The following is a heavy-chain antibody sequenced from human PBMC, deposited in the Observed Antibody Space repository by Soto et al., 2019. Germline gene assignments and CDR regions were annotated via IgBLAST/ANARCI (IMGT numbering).Heavy chain of an antibody. CDR3: ARGVVDDRSGFSPPYFDY. CDR1: AGTFSAYA. Sequence: SVKVSCMASAGTFSAYAISWVRQAPGQGLEWMGGIIPIFGTANYAKKFKGRVTITADESTSTAYMELSSLGSEDTAVYCCARGVVDDRSGFSPPYFDYWGQGTLVPVSS. CDR2: IIPIFGTA. J-gene: IGHJ4*02. V-gene: IGHV1-69*13. D-gene: IGHD3-22*01.